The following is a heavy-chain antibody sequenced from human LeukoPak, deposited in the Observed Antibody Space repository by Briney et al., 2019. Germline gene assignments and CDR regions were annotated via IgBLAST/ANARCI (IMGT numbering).Heavy chain of an antibody. V-gene: IGHV3-9*01. CDR2: ISWNSGSI. CDR1: GFTFDDYA. J-gene: IGHJ4*02. D-gene: IGHD4-17*01. CDR3: AITPRYGDYCFDY. Sequence: GRSLRLSCAASGFTFDDYAMHWVRHAPGKGLEWVSGISWNSGSIGYADSVKGRFTISRDNAKNSLYLQMNSLRAEDKALYYCAITPRYGDYCFDYWGQGTLVAVSS.